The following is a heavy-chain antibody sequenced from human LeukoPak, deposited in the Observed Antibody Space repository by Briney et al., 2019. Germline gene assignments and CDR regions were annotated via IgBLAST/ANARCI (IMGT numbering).Heavy chain of an antibody. J-gene: IGHJ4*02. CDR3: AGVMTSPYYFDY. Sequence: SETLSLTCTVSGGSISSSSYYWGWIRQPPGKGLEWIGSIYYSGSTYYNPSLKSRVTISVDTSKNQFSLKLSSVTAADTAVYYCAGVMTSPYYFDYWGQGTLVTVSS. V-gene: IGHV4-39*01. CDR2: IYYSGST. D-gene: IGHD2-2*01. CDR1: GGSISSSSYY.